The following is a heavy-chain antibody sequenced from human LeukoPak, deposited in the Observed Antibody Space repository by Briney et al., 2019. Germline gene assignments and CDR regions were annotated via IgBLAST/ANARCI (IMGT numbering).Heavy chain of an antibody. CDR2: VFYSGNT. CDR1: GASINTNSYY. CDR3: ARTTLRARFFDY. Sequence: KASETLSLTCPVSGASINTNSYYWGWIRQPPGKGLEWIGNVFYSGNTYYNPSLRGRLTISVGMSKNQFSLKLNSVTAADTAVYYCARTTLRARFFDYWGQGILVTVSS. V-gene: IGHV4-39*01. D-gene: IGHD2-15*01. J-gene: IGHJ4*02.